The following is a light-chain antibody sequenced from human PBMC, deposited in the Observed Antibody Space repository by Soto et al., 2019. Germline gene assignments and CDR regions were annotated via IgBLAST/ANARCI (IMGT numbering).Light chain of an antibody. Sequence: DLVLTPSPDSLAVSLGESATINCKSSQSVLYSSNNKNYLAWYQQKPGQPPKLLIYWASTRESGVPDRFSGSGSGTDFTLTISSLQAEDVAVYYCQQYYSTPPTFGQGTKVDTK. V-gene: IGKV4-1*01. CDR1: QSVLYSSNNKNY. CDR3: QQYYSTPPT. J-gene: IGKJ1*01. CDR2: WAS.